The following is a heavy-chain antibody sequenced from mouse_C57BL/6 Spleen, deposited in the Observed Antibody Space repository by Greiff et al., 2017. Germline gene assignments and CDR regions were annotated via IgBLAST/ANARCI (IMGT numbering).Heavy chain of an antibody. Sequence: VQLQQPGAELVRPGTSVKLSCKASGYTFTSYWMHWVKQRPGQGLEWIGVIDPSDSYTNYNQKFKGKATLTVDTSSSTAYMQLSSLTSEDSAVYYCARRGSSYDYAMDYWGQGTSVTVSS. CDR3: ARRGSSYDYAMDY. J-gene: IGHJ4*01. CDR2: IDPSDSYT. D-gene: IGHD1-1*01. V-gene: IGHV1-59*01. CDR1: GYTFTSYW.